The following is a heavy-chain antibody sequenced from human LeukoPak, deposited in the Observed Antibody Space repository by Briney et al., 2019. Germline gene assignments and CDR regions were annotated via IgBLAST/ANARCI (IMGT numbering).Heavy chain of an antibody. V-gene: IGHV3-30-3*01. CDR3: ARSLSGTGYYYDY. J-gene: IGHJ4*02. Sequence: QTGGSLRLSCAASGFTFNGHWMTWVRQAPGKGLEWVAVISYDGSNKYYADSVKGRFTISRDNSKNTLYLQMDSLRPEDTAVYYCARSLSGTGYYYDYWGQGTLVTVSS. D-gene: IGHD3/OR15-3a*01. CDR2: ISYDGSNK. CDR1: GFTFNGHW.